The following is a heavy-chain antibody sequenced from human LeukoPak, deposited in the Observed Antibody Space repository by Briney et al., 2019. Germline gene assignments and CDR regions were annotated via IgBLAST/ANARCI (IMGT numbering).Heavy chain of an antibody. CDR3: ASSREVTTENYFDY. CDR1: GSTFSSYT. D-gene: IGHD1-1*01. CDR2: IIPILGIA. Sequence: GSSVKVSCKASGSTFSSYTISWVRQAPGQGLEWMGRIIPILGIANYAQKFQGRVTITADKSTSTAYMELSSLRSEDTAVYYCASSREVTTENYFDYWGQGTLVTVSS. J-gene: IGHJ4*02. V-gene: IGHV1-69*02.